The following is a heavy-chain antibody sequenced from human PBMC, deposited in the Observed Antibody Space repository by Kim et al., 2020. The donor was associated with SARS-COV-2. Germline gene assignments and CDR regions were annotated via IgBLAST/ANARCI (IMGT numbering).Heavy chain of an antibody. D-gene: IGHD2-15*01. CDR3: ARSIAAILGYYYYGMDV. J-gene: IGHJ6*02. V-gene: IGHV3-21*01. Sequence: VKGRFTISRDNAKNSLYLQMNSLRAEDTAVYYCARSIAAILGYYYYGMDVWGQGTTVTVSS.